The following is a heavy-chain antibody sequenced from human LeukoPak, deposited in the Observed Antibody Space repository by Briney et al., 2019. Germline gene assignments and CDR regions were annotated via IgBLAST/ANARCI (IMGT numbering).Heavy chain of an antibody. D-gene: IGHD6-13*01. CDR3: ASEGIAAAGTVGDY. CDR1: GYTFTGYY. J-gene: IGHJ4*02. V-gene: IGHV1-2*02. CDR2: INPNSGGT. Sequence: ASVKVSCKASGYTFTGYYMHWVRQALGQGLEWMGWINPNSGGTNYAQKFHGRVTMTRDTSISTAYMELSRLRSDDTAVYYCASEGIAAAGTVGDYWGQGTLVTVSS.